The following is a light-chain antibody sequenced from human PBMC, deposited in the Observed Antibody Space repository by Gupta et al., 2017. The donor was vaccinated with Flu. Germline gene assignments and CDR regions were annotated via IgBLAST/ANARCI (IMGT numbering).Light chain of an antibody. V-gene: IGKV1-33*01. CDR3: HQYDNLPYT. J-gene: IGKJ2*01. CDR1: QDIDNY. CDR2: DAS. Sequence: DIQMTQSPSSLSASVGDRVTITCQASQDIDNYLNWYQQKPGKAPKLLIYDASTLETGAPSRFSGSGSGTVFTVTISSLQPEDIATYYCHQYDNLPYTFGQGTKLEIK.